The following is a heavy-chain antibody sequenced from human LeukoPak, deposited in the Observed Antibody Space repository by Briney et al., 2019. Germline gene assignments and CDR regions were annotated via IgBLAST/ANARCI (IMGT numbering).Heavy chain of an antibody. J-gene: IGHJ3*02. CDR2: IYYSGST. CDR1: GGSISSYY. Sequence: SETLSLTCTVSGGSISSYYWSWIRQPPGKGLEWIGYIYYSGSTNYNPSLKSRVTISVDTSKNQFSLKLSSVTAADTAVYYCARARTGDPDAFDIWGQGTMVTVSS. V-gene: IGHV4-59*01. D-gene: IGHD7-27*01. CDR3: ARARTGDPDAFDI.